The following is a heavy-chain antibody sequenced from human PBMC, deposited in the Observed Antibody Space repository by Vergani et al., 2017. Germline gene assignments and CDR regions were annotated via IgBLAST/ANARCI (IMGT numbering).Heavy chain of an antibody. Sequence: EVQLVESGGGLVQPGGSLRLSCAASGFTFSSYSMNWVRQAPGKGLEWVSYISSSSSTIYYADSVKGRFTISRDNAKNSLYLQMNSLRAEDTAVYYCARDPGYYYDSSGSKFDYWGQGTLVTVSS. V-gene: IGHV3-48*04. CDR1: GFTFSSYS. CDR2: ISSSSSTI. J-gene: IGHJ4*02. D-gene: IGHD3-22*01. CDR3: ARDPGYYYDSSGSKFDY.